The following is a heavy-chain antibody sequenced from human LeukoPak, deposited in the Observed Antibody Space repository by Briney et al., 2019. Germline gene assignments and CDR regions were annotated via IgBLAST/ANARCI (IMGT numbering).Heavy chain of an antibody. CDR3: ATVDYGDYGGVFDY. V-gene: IGHV1-24*01. CDR2: FDPEDGET. D-gene: IGHD4-17*01. CDR1: GYTLTELS. Sequence: GASVKVSCKVSGYTLTELSMHWVRQAPGKGLEWMGGFDPEDGETIYAQKFQGRVTMTEDTSTDTAYMELSSLRSEDTAVYYCATVDYGDYGGVFDYWGQGTLVTVSS. J-gene: IGHJ4*02.